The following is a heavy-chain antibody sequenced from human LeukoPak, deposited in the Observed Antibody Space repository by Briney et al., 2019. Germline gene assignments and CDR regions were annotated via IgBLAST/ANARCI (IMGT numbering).Heavy chain of an antibody. CDR3: ARVFGTGSGRRYFDY. CDR1: GYTFTGYY. D-gene: IGHD3-10*01. Sequence: ASVKVSCKASGYTFTGYYMHWVRQAPGQGLEWMGWMNPNSGNTGYAQKFQGRVTITRNTSISTAYMELSSLRSEDTAVYYCARVFGTGSGRRYFDYWGQGTLVTVSS. CDR2: MNPNSGNT. V-gene: IGHV1-8*03. J-gene: IGHJ4*02.